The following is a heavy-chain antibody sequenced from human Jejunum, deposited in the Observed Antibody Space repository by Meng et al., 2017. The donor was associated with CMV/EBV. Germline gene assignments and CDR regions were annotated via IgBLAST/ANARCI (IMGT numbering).Heavy chain of an antibody. CDR2: IQNTGPREST. Sequence: AAGSSVSDPYMGWVREARGKGGEGVTEIQNTGPRESTFYADSVKGRFANFRDDSRNTVYRQLNSLRIDETAIYYCTDVGRATLDPWGQGTRVTVSS. CDR1: GSSVSDPY. J-gene: IGHJ5*02. V-gene: IGHV3-72*01. D-gene: IGHD1-1*01. CDR3: TDVGRATLDP.